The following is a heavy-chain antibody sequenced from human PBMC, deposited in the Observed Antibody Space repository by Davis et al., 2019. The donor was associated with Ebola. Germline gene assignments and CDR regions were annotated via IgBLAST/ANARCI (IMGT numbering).Heavy chain of an antibody. V-gene: IGHV1-3*01. CDR3: ARGSGPTGPTTDY. CDR2: INAGNGNT. D-gene: IGHD6-19*01. Sequence: ASVKVSCKASGYTFTSYAMHWVRQAPGQRLEWMGWINAGNGNTKYSQKFQGRVTITRDTSASTAYMELSSLRSEDTAVYYCARGSGPTGPTTDYWGQGNLVTVSS. J-gene: IGHJ4*01. CDR1: GYTFTSYA.